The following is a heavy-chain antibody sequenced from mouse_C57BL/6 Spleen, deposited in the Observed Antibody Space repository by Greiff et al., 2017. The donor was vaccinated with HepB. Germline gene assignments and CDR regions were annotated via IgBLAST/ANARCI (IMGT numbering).Heavy chain of an antibody. CDR1: GFTFSDYY. Sequence: EVKLVESGGGLVQPGGSLKLSCAASGFTFSDYYMHWVRQTPEKRLEWVAYISNGGGSTYYPDSVKGRFTISRDNAKNTLYLQMSRLKSEDTAMYYCARQSDYSSYWYFDVWGTGTAVTVSS. CDR3: ARQSDYSSYWYFDV. CDR2: ISNGGGST. J-gene: IGHJ1*03. D-gene: IGHD2-4*01. V-gene: IGHV5-12*01.